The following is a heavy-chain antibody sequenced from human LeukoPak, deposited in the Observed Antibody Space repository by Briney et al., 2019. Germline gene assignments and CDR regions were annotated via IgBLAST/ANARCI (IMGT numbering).Heavy chain of an antibody. CDR1: GGSISSSSYY. CDR3: ARGVDTQPAPGY. V-gene: IGHV4-39*07. D-gene: IGHD5-18*01. CDR2: IYYSGST. J-gene: IGHJ4*02. Sequence: SETLSLTCTVSGGSISSSSYYWGWIRQPPGKGLEWIGSIYYSGSTYYNPSLKSRVTISLDTSKNQFSLKLSSVTAADTAVYYCARGVDTQPAPGYWGQGTLVTVSS.